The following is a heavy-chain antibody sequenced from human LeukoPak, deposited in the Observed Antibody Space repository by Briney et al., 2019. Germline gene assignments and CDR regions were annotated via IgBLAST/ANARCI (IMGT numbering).Heavy chain of an antibody. CDR3: VKKRSAGSGSYYDY. CDR1: GFTFSNYP. Sequence: PGGSLRLSCSASGFTFSNYPMHWVRQAPGKGLECVSAINTNGDNTYYADSVKGRFTISRDNSKNTLYLQMSSLRAEDTAVYHCVKKRSAGSGSYYDYWGQGTLVTVSS. V-gene: IGHV3-64D*09. D-gene: IGHD3-10*01. CDR2: INTNGDNT. J-gene: IGHJ4*02.